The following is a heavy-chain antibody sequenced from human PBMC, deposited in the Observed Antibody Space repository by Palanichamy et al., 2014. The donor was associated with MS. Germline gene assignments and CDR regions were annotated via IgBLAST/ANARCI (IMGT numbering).Heavy chain of an antibody. J-gene: IGHJ3*02. V-gene: IGHV3-23*01. Sequence: EVQLLESGGDVVRPGGSLRPSCAASGFTFSVYGLSWVRQAPGRGLEWVSDISASGLNTHYADSVKGRFTISRDTSKNTLYLQMNSLRVEDTAIYYCAKDPRIGRGAFDIWGQGTMVIVSS. D-gene: IGHD1-14*01. CDR1: GFTFSVYG. CDR3: AKDPRIGRGAFDI. CDR2: ISASGLNT.